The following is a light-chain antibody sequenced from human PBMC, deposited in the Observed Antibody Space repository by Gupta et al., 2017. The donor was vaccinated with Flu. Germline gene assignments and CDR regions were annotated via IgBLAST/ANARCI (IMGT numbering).Light chain of an antibody. V-gene: IGKV3-20*01. CDR1: QTVSSSY. CDR2: GAS. J-gene: IGKJ1*01. Sequence: ELVLTQSPGTLSLSPGEGATLSCRASQTVSSSYLALYQQKPGQAPRLLIYGASKRATGIPDRFGGSGSGTDFTLTISRLEPEDFAVYYCHQYVDSPGFGQGTKVEIK. CDR3: HQYVDSPG.